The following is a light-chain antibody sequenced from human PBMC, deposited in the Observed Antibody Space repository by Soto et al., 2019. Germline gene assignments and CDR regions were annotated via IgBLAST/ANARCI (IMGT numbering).Light chain of an antibody. CDR2: EVT. J-gene: IGLJ2*01. CDR1: SSDVGGYNY. CDR3: SSDAGSDNFGV. V-gene: IGLV2-8*01. Sequence: QSALTQPPSASGSPGQSVTISCTGTSSDVGGYNYVSWYQQHPGKAPKLMIYEVTKRPSGVPDRFSGSKSGNTASLTVSGLQAEDEADYYCSSDAGSDNFGVFGGGTKLTVI.